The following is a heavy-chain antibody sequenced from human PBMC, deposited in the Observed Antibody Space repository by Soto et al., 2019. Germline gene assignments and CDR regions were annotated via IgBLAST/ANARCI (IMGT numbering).Heavy chain of an antibody. Sequence: QVQLVQSGAEVKKPGSSVKVSCKASGGPFSGNAITWVRQAPEKGLGWMGGIFPISEKRNYAQKFQGRVTITADEFKSTAYMELSSLRSEDTAVYYCARSQGSSTSLEIYYYYYYGMDVWGQGTTVTVSS. CDR1: GGPFSGNA. J-gene: IGHJ6*02. CDR3: ARSQGSSTSLEIYYYYYYGMDV. V-gene: IGHV1-69*01. CDR2: IFPISEKR. D-gene: IGHD2-2*01.